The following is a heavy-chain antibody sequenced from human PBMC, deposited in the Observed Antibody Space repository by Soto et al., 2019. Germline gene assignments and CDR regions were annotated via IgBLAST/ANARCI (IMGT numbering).Heavy chain of an antibody. CDR3: ARDNTYYDILTGYSPDAFDI. Sequence: SVKVSCKASGGTFSSYAISWVRQAPGQGLEWMGGIIPIFGTANYAQKFQGRVTITADESTSTAYMELSSLRSEDTAVYYCARDNTYYDILTGYSPDAFDIWGQGTMVTVSS. J-gene: IGHJ3*02. CDR1: GGTFSSYA. D-gene: IGHD3-9*01. CDR2: IIPIFGTA. V-gene: IGHV1-69*13.